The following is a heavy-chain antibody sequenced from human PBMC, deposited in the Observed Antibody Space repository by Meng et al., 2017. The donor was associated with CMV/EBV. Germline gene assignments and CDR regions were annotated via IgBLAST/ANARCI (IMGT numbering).Heavy chain of an antibody. J-gene: IGHJ6*02. V-gene: IGHV5-51*01. CDR3: ARRVGGRKPSPYYFGMDV. Sequence: KVSCKGSGYSFTSYWIGWVRQMPGKGLEWMGIIYPGDSDTRYSPSFRGQVTISADKSISTAYLQGRSLKASDTAMYYCARRVGGRKPSPYYFGMDVWGQGTTVTVSS. CDR2: IYPGDSDT. CDR1: GYSFTSYW. D-gene: IGHD2-15*01.